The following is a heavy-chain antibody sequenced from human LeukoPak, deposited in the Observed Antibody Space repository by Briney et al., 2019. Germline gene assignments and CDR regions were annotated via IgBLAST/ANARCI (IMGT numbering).Heavy chain of an antibody. CDR1: GFTFSSYS. D-gene: IGHD1-14*01. CDR3: VRESITGHRDFDY. J-gene: IGHJ4*02. Sequence: GGSLRLSCAASGFTFSSYSMNWVRQAPGRGLEWVSYISSGSRTIYYADSVQGRFTVSRDNVKNLLFLQMNSLGVGDTAVYYCVRESITGHRDFDYWGQGILVTVSS. V-gene: IGHV3-48*01. CDR2: ISSGSRTI.